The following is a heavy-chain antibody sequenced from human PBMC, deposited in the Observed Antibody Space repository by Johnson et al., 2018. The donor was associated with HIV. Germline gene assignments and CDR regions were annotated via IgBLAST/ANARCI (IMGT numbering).Heavy chain of an antibody. CDR3: ARGPKKYCSGGNCYAGMRWFDP. D-gene: IGHD2-15*01. Sequence: VQLVESGAEVKKPGASVKVSCKASGYTFSSYDINWVRQATGQGLEWMGWMNPDSGNTGYAPKFQGRVTMTRSTSISTAYMELSSLRSEDTAVYYCARGPKKYCSGGNCYAGMRWFDPWGQGTLVTVSS. J-gene: IGHJ5*02. CDR2: MNPDSGNT. V-gene: IGHV1-8*01. CDR1: GYTFSSYD.